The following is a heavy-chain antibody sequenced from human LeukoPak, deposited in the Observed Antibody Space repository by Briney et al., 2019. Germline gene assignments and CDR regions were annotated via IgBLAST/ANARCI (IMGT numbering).Heavy chain of an antibody. D-gene: IGHD3-10*01. Sequence: SETLSLTCTVSGGSISSSSYYWGWIRQPPGKGLEWIGYIYYSGSTNYNPSLKSRVTISVDTSKNQFSLKLSSVTAADTAVYYCARGYGSGSFLNCFDPWGQGTLVTVSS. V-gene: IGHV4-61*05. CDR3: ARGYGSGSFLNCFDP. J-gene: IGHJ5*02. CDR1: GGSISSSSYY. CDR2: IYYSGST.